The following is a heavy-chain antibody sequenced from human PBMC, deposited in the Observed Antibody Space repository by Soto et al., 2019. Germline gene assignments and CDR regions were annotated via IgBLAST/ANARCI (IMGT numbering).Heavy chain of an antibody. CDR2: ISADSGDT. CDR3: ARYFDRGDYYFDY. CDR1: GYTFSHYI. D-gene: IGHD3-22*01. V-gene: IGHV1-3*01. J-gene: IGHJ4*02. Sequence: KFSCKASGYTFSHYIMDWVRQAPGQRLEWMGWISADSGDTKYSQNFQGRITITRDTSASTVYMELSSLRSEDTAVYYCARYFDRGDYYFDYWGQGTLVTVSS.